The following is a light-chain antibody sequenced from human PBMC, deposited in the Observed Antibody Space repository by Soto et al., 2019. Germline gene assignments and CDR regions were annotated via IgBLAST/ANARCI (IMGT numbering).Light chain of an antibody. Sequence: EIVLTQSPGTLSVSPGERATLSCRASQSVSRNIAWFQQKPGQAPRLLIYGASNRATGIPDRFSGSGSGTDFTLTISRLEPEDFAVYYCQQYGSSGTFGQGTKVDIK. CDR2: GAS. CDR3: QQYGSSGT. J-gene: IGKJ1*01. V-gene: IGKV3-20*01. CDR1: QSVSRN.